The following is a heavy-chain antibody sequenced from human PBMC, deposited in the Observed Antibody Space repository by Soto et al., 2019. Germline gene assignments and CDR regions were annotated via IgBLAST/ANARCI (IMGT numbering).Heavy chain of an antibody. V-gene: IGHV3-21*01. D-gene: IGHD3-3*01. J-gene: IGHJ4*02. Sequence: EVQLVESGGGLVKPGGSLRLSCAASGFTFSSYSMNWVRQAPGKGLEWVSSISSSSSYIYYADSVKGRFTISRDNAKNSLYLQINSLTAEDTAVYYCARDGGFDDFWSGLDYWGQGTLVTVSS. CDR2: ISSSSSYI. CDR1: GFTFSSYS. CDR3: ARDGGFDDFWSGLDY.